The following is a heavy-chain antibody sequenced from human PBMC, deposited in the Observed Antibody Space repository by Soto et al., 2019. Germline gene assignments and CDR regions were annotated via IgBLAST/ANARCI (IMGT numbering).Heavy chain of an antibody. J-gene: IGHJ6*02. V-gene: IGHV3-48*03. CDR1: GFVFKNYE. D-gene: IGHD1-26*01. CDR3: ARDIDKRDYYYGLDV. CDR2: ISNSGNTI. Sequence: SLRLSCVASGFVFKNYEMNGVRQAPGKGLEWISYISNSGNTIYVADSMRGRFTISRDNAKNSLFLQMNSLRADDTAVYYCARDIDKRDYYYGLDVWGQGTTVTVSS.